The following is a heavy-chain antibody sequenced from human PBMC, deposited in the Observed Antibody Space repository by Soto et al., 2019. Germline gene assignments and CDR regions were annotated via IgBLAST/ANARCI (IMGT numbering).Heavy chain of an antibody. CDR3: ARELVHDGNDFYAVDS. D-gene: IGHD3-3*01. CDR1: GFTLSSYA. Sequence: QVQLVESGGGVVQPGRSLRLSCAASGFTLSSYAMHWVRQAPGKGLEWVAVISCAGTSTYYADSVRGRFTISRDNSKDTVYLQLNSLRTEDTVVYHLARELVHDGNDFYAVDSWGQGNLVTVSS. CDR2: ISCAGTST. J-gene: IGHJ4*02. V-gene: IGHV3-30-3*01.